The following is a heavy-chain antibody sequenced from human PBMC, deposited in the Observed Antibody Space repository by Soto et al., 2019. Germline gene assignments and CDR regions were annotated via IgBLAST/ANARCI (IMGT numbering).Heavy chain of an antibody. Sequence: QLQLQESGPGLVKPSETLSLTCTVSGGSISSSSYYWGWIRQPPGKGLEWIGSIYYSGSTYYNPSLKSRVTISVDTSKNQFSLKLSSVTAADTAVYYCARQRRSIFGVVIISTTNFDYWGQGTLVTVSS. D-gene: IGHD3-3*01. CDR3: ARQRRSIFGVVIISTTNFDY. CDR1: GGSISSSSYY. J-gene: IGHJ4*02. CDR2: IYYSGST. V-gene: IGHV4-39*01.